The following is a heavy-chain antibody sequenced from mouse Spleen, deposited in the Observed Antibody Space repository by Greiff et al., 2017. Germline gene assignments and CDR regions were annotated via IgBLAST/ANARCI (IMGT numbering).Heavy chain of an antibody. CDR1: GFTFSDFY. J-gene: IGHJ4*01. CDR3: ARDAGSFMDY. V-gene: IGHV7-1*01. Sequence: EVQVVESGGGLVQSGRSLRLSCATSGFTFSDFYMEWVRQAPGKGLEWIAASRNKANDYTTEYSASVKGRFIVSRDTSQSILYLQMNALRAEDTAIYYCARDAGSFMDYWGQGTSVTVSS. CDR2: SRNKANDYTT.